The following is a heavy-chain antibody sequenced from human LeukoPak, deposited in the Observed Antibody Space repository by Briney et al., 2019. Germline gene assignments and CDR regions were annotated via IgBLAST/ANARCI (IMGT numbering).Heavy chain of an antibody. D-gene: IGHD4-17*01. CDR3: AKVADDYGDYDWFDP. J-gene: IGHJ5*02. CDR2: ISGSGGST. V-gene: IGHV3-23*01. Sequence: GGSLRLSCAASGFTFSSYAMSWVRQAPGKGLEWVSAISGSGGSTYYADSVKGRFTISGDNSKNTLYLQMNSLRAEDTAVYYCAKVADDYGDYDWFDPWGQGTLVTVSS. CDR1: GFTFSSYA.